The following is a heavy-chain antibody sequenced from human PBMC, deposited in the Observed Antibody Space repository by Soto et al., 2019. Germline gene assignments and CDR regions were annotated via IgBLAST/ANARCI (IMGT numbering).Heavy chain of an antibody. CDR1: GGSVSSGNHY. D-gene: IGHD5-18*01. CDR2: LYYTGTT. J-gene: IGHJ6*02. Sequence: QVQLQESGPGLVKPSETLSLTCTVSGGSVSSGNHYWTWIRQPPGKDLEWIGHLYYTGTTQYNPSLQSRVTMSVDTSKNQFSLKLTSVTAADTAVYYCARVGYSYGTRVYGMDVWGQGTTVTVSS. CDR3: ARVGYSYGTRVYGMDV. V-gene: IGHV4-61*01.